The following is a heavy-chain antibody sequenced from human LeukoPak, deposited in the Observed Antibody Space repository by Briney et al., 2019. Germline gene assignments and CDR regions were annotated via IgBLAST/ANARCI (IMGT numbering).Heavy chain of an antibody. D-gene: IGHD2-2*01. V-gene: IGHV1-2*02. Sequence: GASVKVSCKASGYTFTGYYMHWVRQAPGQGLEWMGWINPNSGGTNYAQKFQGRVTMTRDTSISTAYMELSSLRSEDTAVYYCARASGVPAAMDYYGMDVWGQGTTVTVSS. CDR3: ARASGVPAAMDYYGMDV. CDR1: GYTFTGYY. J-gene: IGHJ6*02. CDR2: INPNSGGT.